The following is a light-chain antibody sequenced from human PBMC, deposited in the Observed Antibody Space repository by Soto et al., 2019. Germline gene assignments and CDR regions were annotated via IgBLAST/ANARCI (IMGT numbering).Light chain of an antibody. J-gene: IGLJ1*01. CDR1: SSDVGSYDH. CDR3: ISYTDRQSYL. Sequence: QSALTQPASVSGSPGQSITISCSGTSSDVGSYDHVAWYQQFPGKSPKLMIYAVSERPSGVSDRFSGSKSGITASLTISGLQAEDEADYYCISYTDRQSYLFGTGTQLTVL. V-gene: IGLV2-14*03. CDR2: AVS.